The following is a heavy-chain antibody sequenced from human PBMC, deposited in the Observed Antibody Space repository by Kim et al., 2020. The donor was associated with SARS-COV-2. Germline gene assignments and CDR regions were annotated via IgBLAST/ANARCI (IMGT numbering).Heavy chain of an antibody. CDR3: ARVFGGFDY. J-gene: IGHJ4*02. Sequence: RYIYYADSVKGRFTIPRDNAKNSLYLQMNSLRAEDTAVYYCARVFGGFDYWGQGTLVTVSS. V-gene: IGHV3-21*01. CDR2: RYI. D-gene: IGHD3-10*01.